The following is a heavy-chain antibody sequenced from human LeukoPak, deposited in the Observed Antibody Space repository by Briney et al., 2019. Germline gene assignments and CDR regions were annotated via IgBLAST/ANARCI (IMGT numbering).Heavy chain of an antibody. CDR3: ARSYGSGPGDY. Sequence: GGSLRLSCAASGFTFSSSWMHWVRQAPGKGLVWVSHINGDGSTTNYADPVKGRFTISKDNAKNTLYLQMNSLRAEDTAVYYCARSYGSGPGDYWGQGTLVTVSS. D-gene: IGHD3-10*01. V-gene: IGHV3-74*01. CDR2: INGDGSTT. J-gene: IGHJ4*02. CDR1: GFTFSSSW.